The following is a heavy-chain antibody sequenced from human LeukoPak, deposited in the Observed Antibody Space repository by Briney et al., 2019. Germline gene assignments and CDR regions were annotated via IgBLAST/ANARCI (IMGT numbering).Heavy chain of an antibody. CDR3: AKDRGNYDFWSGYYTGLYYFDY. CDR2: SSGSGGST. J-gene: IGHJ4*02. V-gene: IGHV3-23*01. D-gene: IGHD3-3*01. CDR1: GFTFSSDA. Sequence: GGSLRLSCAASGFTFSSDAMSWVRQAPGKGLERVAASSGSGGSTYYADAVKGRFTTSRDNSKNTLYLQMNSMRAEDTAVYYCAKDRGNYDFWSGYYTGLYYFDYWGQGTLVTVSS.